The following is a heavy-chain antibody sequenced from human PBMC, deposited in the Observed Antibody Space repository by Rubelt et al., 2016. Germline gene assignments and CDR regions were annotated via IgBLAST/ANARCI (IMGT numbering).Heavy chain of an antibody. CDR1: GYTFTSYG. CDR3: ARSSRQLVFWGMDV. J-gene: IGHJ6*02. CDR2: IIPLLCIA. D-gene: IGHD6-13*01. V-gene: IGHV1-69*04. Sequence: GAEVKKPGASVKVSCKASGYTFTSYGISWVRQAPGQGLEWMGRIIPLLCIANYAQKFQGRVTITADKSTSTAYMELSRLRSDDTAVYYCARSSRQLVFWGMDVWGQGTTVTVSS.